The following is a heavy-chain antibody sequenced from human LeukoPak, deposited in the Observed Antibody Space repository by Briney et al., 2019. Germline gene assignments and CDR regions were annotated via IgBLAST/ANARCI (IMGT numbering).Heavy chain of an antibody. J-gene: IGHJ4*02. V-gene: IGHV3-23*01. CDR2: ISGSGGST. CDR3: AKSTRRFLEWFRGYYFDY. Sequence: PGGSLRLFCAASGFTFSSYAMSWVRQAPGKGLEWVSAISGSGGSTYYADSVKGRFTISRDNSKNTLYLQMNSLRAEDTAVYYCAKSTRRFLEWFRGYYFDYWGQGTLVTVSS. CDR1: GFTFSSYA. D-gene: IGHD3-3*01.